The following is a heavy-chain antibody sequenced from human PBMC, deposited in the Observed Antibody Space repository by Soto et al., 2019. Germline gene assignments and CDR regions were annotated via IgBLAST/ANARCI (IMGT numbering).Heavy chain of an antibody. CDR2: IKSKKDGGAR. CDR3: VEGWNDF. V-gene: IGHV3-15*01. CDR1: GFMFSSAW. J-gene: IGHJ4*02. Sequence: EVQVVESGGDLVEPGGSRRLSCVTSGFMFSSAWMSWVRQAPGKGLEWVARIKSKKDGGARDYAAPVNGRFSISRDDSKSTVYLQMNSLRAEDTALYYCVEGWNDFWGQGTLVTVSS. D-gene: IGHD1-1*01.